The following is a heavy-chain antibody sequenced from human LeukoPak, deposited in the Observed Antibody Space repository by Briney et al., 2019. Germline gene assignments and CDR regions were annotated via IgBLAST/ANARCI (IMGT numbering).Heavy chain of an antibody. J-gene: IGHJ4*02. V-gene: IGHV1-8*01. D-gene: IGHD2-2*02. CDR2: MNPNSGNT. CDR1: GYTLTSYD. Sequence: GASVKVSCKASGYTLTSYDINWVRQATGQGLEWMGWMNPNSGNTGYAQKFQGRVTITRDTSISTAYMELSGLRSEDTAVYFCARDCSRTSCYTRFDYWGQGTLVTVSS. CDR3: ARDCSRTSCYTRFDY.